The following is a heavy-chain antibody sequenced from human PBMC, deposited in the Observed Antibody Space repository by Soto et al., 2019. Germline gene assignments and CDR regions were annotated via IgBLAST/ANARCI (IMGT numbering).Heavy chain of an antibody. CDR1: GYSFSNHS. D-gene: IGHD6-19*01. Sequence: GESLKISCKGSGYSFSNHSIGWVRQIPGKGLEWMGNIYPGDSDSTFSPSFQGQVTMSADKSISTAYLQWSSLKASDTAIYYCATRLIYGSGYFYFDKWGQGTLVTVSS. CDR3: ATRLIYGSGYFYFDK. V-gene: IGHV5-51*01. J-gene: IGHJ4*02. CDR2: IYPGDSDS.